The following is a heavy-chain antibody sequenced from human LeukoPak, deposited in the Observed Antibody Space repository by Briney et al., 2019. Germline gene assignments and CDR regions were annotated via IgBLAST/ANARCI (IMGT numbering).Heavy chain of an antibody. J-gene: IGHJ5*02. D-gene: IGHD6-19*01. CDR3: ARAARWLVKRRGWFDP. V-gene: IGHV4-34*01. Sequence: SETLSLTCAVYGGSFSGYYWSWIRQPPGKGLEWIGEINHSGSTNYNPSLKSRVTISVDTSKNQFSLKLSSVTAADTAVYYCARAARWLVKRRGWFDPWGQGTLVTVSS. CDR1: GGSFSGYY. CDR2: INHSGST.